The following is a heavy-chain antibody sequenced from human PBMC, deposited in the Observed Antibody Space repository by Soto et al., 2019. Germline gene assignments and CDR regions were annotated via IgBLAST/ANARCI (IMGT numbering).Heavy chain of an antibody. Sequence: QVQLVQSGAEVKKPGASVKISCKTSGYMFSSYYIHWVRQAPGPVLEWKGNITPSGGTTTYARKFRRRVTMTRDTSMTSVYMELTSLRSEDKAVYCCVRYDWNDPEPSEIWGQGTRVTVSS. CDR3: VRYDWNDPEPSEI. CDR2: ITPSGGTT. CDR1: GYMFSSYY. J-gene: IGHJ3*02. V-gene: IGHV1-46*01. D-gene: IGHD1-20*01.